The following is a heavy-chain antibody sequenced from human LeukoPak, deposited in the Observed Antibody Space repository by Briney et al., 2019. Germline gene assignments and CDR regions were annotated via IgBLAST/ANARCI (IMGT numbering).Heavy chain of an antibody. V-gene: IGHV4-59*11. CDR2: IFYSGTT. CDR1: NDSISPLY. D-gene: IGHD6-13*01. Sequence: SETLSLTCTVSNDSISPLYWGWIRQPPGKGLEFIGYIFYSGTTNFNPSLKSRVTLSVDTSKNQFSLRLNSVTAADTAVYYCATGGSAANHYFDSWGQGTLVTVSS. J-gene: IGHJ4*02. CDR3: ATGGSAANHYFDS.